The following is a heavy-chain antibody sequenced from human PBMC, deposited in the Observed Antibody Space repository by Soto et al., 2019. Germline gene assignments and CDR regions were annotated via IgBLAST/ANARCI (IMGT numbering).Heavy chain of an antibody. CDR1: GFTFSSYS. J-gene: IGHJ6*02. CDR3: ARDTLPDIVVGVGMDV. CDR2: ISSSSSYI. D-gene: IGHD2-15*01. Sequence: GSLRLSGAASGFTFSSYSMNWVRQAPGKGLEWVSSISSSSSYIYYADSVKGRFTISRDNAKNSLYLQMNSLRAEDTAVYYCARDTLPDIVVGVGMDVWGQGTTVTVSS. V-gene: IGHV3-21*01.